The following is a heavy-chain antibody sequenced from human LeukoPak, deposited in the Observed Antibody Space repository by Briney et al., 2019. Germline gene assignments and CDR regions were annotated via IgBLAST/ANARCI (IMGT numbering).Heavy chain of an antibody. J-gene: IGHJ4*02. CDR2: IYSDGST. D-gene: IGHD5-24*01. CDR1: GFTVSSNY. CDR3: ARWQNWGYNSWYYFDY. Sequence: GGSLRLSCAASGFTVSSNYMSWVRQAPGKGLEWVSIIYSDGSTYYADSVKGRFTISRDNSKNTLYLQMNSLRAEDTAVYYCARWQNWGYNSWYYFDYWGQGTLVTVSS. V-gene: IGHV3-66*01.